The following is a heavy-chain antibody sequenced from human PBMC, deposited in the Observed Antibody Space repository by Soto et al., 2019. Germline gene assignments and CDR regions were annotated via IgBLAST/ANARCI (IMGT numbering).Heavy chain of an antibody. CDR3: ARWWSGSRQGFDP. D-gene: IGHD3-3*01. V-gene: IGHV4-31*03. CDR1: GGSISRGDYY. CDR2: IYYSGST. Sequence: TLSLTCTVSGGSISRGDYYWSWIRQHPGKGLEWIGYIYYSGSTYYNPSLKSRVTISVDTSKNQFSLKLSSVTAADTAVYYCARWWSGSRQGFDPWGQGTLVTVSS. J-gene: IGHJ5*02.